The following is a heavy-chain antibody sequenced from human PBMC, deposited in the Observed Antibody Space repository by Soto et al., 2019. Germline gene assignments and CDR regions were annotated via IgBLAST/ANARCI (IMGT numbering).Heavy chain of an antibody. J-gene: IGHJ6*03. V-gene: IGHV3-23*01. Sequence: GGALRLSCEASGFTVWSYGMCWVRQAPGKGLEWVSGISGDGASTYYTDSVKGRFTISRDNSKNTLYLQMNSLRAEDTAVYYCAKVGSGYDYSFAHYYMDVWGKGTTVTVS. D-gene: IGHD5-12*01. CDR1: GFTVWSYG. CDR3: AKVGSGYDYSFAHYYMDV. CDR2: ISGDGAST.